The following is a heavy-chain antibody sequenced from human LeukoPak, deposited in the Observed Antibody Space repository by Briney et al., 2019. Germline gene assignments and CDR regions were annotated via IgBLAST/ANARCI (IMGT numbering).Heavy chain of an antibody. V-gene: IGHV1-2*02. CDR2: VNSNTGAT. Sequence: ASVKVSCKASGYTFTDHFLHWVRQAPGQGLEWMGWVNSNTGATQYAQKFQGRVTMTRDTSITTSYMDLSRLTSDDTAVYFCVSVNIVATRWFDPWGQGTLVTVSS. J-gene: IGHJ5*02. CDR3: VSVNIVATRWFDP. CDR1: GYTFTDHF. D-gene: IGHD5-12*01.